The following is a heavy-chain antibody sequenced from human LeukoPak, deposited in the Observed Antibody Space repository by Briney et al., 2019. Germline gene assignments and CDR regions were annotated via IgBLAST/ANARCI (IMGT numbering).Heavy chain of an antibody. Sequence: QTLSLTCVISGDSVSSNSVTWNWIRQSPSRGLEWLGRTYYRSTWYNDYAVSVRGRITVNPDTSKNQFSLHLNSVTPEDTAVYYCARRLTQYDCFDPWGQGILVTVSS. J-gene: IGHJ5*02. V-gene: IGHV6-1*01. CDR2: TYYRSTWYN. CDR3: ARRLTQYDCFDP. CDR1: GDSVSSNSVT. D-gene: IGHD2-2*01.